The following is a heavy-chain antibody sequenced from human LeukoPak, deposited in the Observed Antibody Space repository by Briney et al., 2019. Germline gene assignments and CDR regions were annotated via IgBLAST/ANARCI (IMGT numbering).Heavy chain of an antibody. CDR3: AREGHGGYVGPYLDY. CDR1: GFTFSIYA. J-gene: IGHJ4*02. Sequence: GGSLRLSCAASGFTFSIYAMHWVRQAPGKGLEYVSVIGSSGGNTYYANSVKGRFTISRDNSKNTLYLQMGGLRAEDMAVYYCAREGHGGYVGPYLDYWGQGTLVTVSS. CDR2: IGSSGGNT. D-gene: IGHD3-9*01. V-gene: IGHV3-64*01.